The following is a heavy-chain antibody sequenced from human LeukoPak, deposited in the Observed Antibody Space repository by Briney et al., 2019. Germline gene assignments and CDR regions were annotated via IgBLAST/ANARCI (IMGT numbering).Heavy chain of an antibody. V-gene: IGHV4-4*07. Sequence: SETLSLTCTVSGGSISSYYLSWIRQPAGKGLEWIGRIYTSGSTNYNPSLKSRVTMSVDTSKNQFSLKLSSVTAADTAVYYCARGESYGDYFGAFDIWGQGTMVTVSS. D-gene: IGHD4-17*01. J-gene: IGHJ3*02. CDR3: ARGESYGDYFGAFDI. CDR1: GGSISSYY. CDR2: IYTSGST.